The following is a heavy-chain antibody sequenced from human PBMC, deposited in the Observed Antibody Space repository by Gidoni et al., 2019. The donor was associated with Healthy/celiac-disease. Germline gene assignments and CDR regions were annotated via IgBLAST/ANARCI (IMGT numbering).Heavy chain of an antibody. CDR3: TTDRGLVSIAAAVYP. J-gene: IGHJ5*02. CDR1: GFTCSNDC. Sequence: EVQLVESGGGLVKPGGSLRLACAAYGFTCSNDCVSWVRPAPGKGLEWVGRIKSKTDGGTTDYAAPVKGRFTISRDDSKNTLYLQMNSLKTEDTAVYYCTTDRGLVSIAAAVYPWGQGTLVTVSS. D-gene: IGHD6-13*01. CDR2: IKSKTDGGTT. V-gene: IGHV3-15*01.